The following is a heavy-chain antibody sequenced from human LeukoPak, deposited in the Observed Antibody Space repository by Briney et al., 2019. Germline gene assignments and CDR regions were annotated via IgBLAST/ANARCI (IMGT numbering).Heavy chain of an antibody. D-gene: IGHD6-19*01. CDR3: ARADMAVVPAFDY. J-gene: IGHJ4*02. V-gene: IGHV3-48*03. Sequence: SGGSLRLSCAASGFTVITNDMNWVRQAPGKGLEWVSYISSSGSTIYFADSVKGRFTISRDNAKNSLYLQMNSLRVEDTAVYYCARADMAVVPAFDYWGQGTPVTVSS. CDR2: ISSSGSTI. CDR1: GFTVITND.